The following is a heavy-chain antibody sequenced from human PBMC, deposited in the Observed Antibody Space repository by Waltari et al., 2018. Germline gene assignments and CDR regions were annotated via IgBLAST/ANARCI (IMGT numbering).Heavy chain of an antibody. Sequence: QLQLQESGPGLVKPSETLSHTCTVGGGYMGTTTYYWGGIRQPPGKGLEWIGTIYYSGNTYYNPSLKSLVPSSVSTSKNQFSLTLTSMTAADTAVYYCAMEAVAPPIYFDYWGQGTLVTVSS. V-gene: IGHV4-39*07. J-gene: IGHJ4*02. D-gene: IGHD6-19*01. CDR1: GGYMGTTTYY. CDR2: IYYSGNT. CDR3: AMEAVAPPIYFDY.